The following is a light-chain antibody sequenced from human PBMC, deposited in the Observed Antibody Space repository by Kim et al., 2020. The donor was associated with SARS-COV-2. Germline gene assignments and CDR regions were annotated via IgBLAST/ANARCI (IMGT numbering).Light chain of an antibody. V-gene: IGLV2-23*01. CDR3: CSYAGSSSWV. CDR1: ASDVGAYNL. Sequence: GQLITTACTGTASDVGAYNLVSWYQQYPGKGPKLIIYEGNKRAPGVSNRFSGSKSGSWASLTISGLQPEDEAEYHCCSYAGSSSWVFGGGTQLTVL. CDR2: EGN. J-gene: IGLJ3*02.